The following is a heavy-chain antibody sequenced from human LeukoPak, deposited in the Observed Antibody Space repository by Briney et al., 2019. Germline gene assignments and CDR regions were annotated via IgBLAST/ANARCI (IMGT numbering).Heavy chain of an antibody. J-gene: IGHJ4*02. CDR2: IGSKTGNI. V-gene: IGHV3-21*01. D-gene: IGHD4/OR15-4a*01. CDR3: AGEREPLDYGDSTNLDY. Sequence: GGSLRLSCTASGCIFSSYSMNWVRQAPGEGLEWVSFIGSKTGNIYYGDSVKGRFTISRDDAKNSIYLQMNSLGVEDTAVYYCAGEREPLDYGDSTNLDYWGQGTLVTVSS. CDR1: GCIFSSYS.